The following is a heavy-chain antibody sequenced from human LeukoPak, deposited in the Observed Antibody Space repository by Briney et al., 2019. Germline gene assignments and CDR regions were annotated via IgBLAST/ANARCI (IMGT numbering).Heavy chain of an antibody. CDR3: ACVTGLYYFDF. V-gene: IGHV4-30-4*01. J-gene: IGHJ4*02. CDR2: IYYSGNT. Sequence: SETPSLTSAVSGGSLRSGDYYCSCARQPPGKSPEWIGPIYYSGNTYYNPPLKSRVPLSVDTSKNQFSLKLSSVTAADTAVYYCACVTGLYYFDFWGQGTMVTVSS. CDR1: GGSLRSGDYY. D-gene: IGHD1-20*01.